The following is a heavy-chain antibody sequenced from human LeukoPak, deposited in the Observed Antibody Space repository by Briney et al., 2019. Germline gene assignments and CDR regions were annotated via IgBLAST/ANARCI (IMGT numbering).Heavy chain of an antibody. V-gene: IGHV3-72*01. CDR1: GFTFSDHY. Sequence: GGSLRLSCAASGFTFSDHYMDWVRQAPGKGLEWVGRTRNKANSYTTEYAASVKGRFTISRDDSKNSLYLQMNSLKTEDTAVYYCARRAGAYSHPYDYWGQGTLVTVSS. CDR2: TRNKANSYTT. CDR3: ARRAGAYSHPYDY. J-gene: IGHJ4*02. D-gene: IGHD4/OR15-4a*01.